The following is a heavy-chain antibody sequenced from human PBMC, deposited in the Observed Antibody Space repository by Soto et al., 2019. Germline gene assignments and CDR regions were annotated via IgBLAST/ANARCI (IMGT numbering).Heavy chain of an antibody. J-gene: IGHJ4*02. CDR1: GFTFSSYG. V-gene: IGHV3-30*18. D-gene: IGHD1-7*01. CDR3: AKDRGTNYSFGY. Sequence: GGSLRLSCAASGFTFSSYGMHWVRQAPGKGLEWVAVISYDGSNKYYADSVKGRFTISRDNSKNTLYLQMNSLRAEDTAVYYCAKDRGTNYSFGYWGQGTLVTVS. CDR2: ISYDGSNK.